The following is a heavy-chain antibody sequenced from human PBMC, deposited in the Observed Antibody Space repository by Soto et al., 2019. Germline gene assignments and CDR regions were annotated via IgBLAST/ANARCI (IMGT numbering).Heavy chain of an antibody. V-gene: IGHV3-30-3*01. CDR2: ISYDGSNK. CDR1: GFTFSSYA. CDR3: ARDSDSGGMDV. D-gene: IGHD3-22*01. J-gene: IGHJ6*02. Sequence: GSLRLSCAASGFTFSSYAMHWVRQAPGKGLEWVAVISYDGSNKYYADSVKGRFTISRDNSKNTLYLQMNSLRAEDTAVYYCARDSDSGGMDVWGQGTTVTVSS.